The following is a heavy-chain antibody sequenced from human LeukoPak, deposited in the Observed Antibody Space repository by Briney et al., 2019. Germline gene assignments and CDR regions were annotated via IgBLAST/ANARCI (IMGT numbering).Heavy chain of an antibody. V-gene: IGHV3-23*01. J-gene: IGHJ3*02. Sequence: GGSLRLSCAASGFTFSSYAMSWVRQAPGKGLEWVSAISGSGGSTYYADSVKGRFTISRDNSKNTLYLQMNSLRAEDTAVYYCAKTGGITIFGVVKARSGAFDIWGQGSMVTVSS. CDR2: ISGSGGST. CDR3: AKTGGITIFGVVKARSGAFDI. D-gene: IGHD3-3*01. CDR1: GFTFSSYA.